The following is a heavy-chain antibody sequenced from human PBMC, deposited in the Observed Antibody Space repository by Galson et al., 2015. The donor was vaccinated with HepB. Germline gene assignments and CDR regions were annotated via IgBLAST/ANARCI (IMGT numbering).Heavy chain of an antibody. CDR2: ISGSGGST. J-gene: IGHJ4*02. CDR1: GFTFSSYA. CDR3: AKGPRPYFYDSSGYSDY. V-gene: IGHV3-23*01. D-gene: IGHD3-22*01. Sequence: SLRLSCAASGFTFSSYAMSWVRQAPGKGLEWVSAISGSGGSTYYTDYVKGRFTISRDNSKNTLYLQMNSLRAEDTAVYYCAKGPRPYFYDSSGYSDYWGQGTLVTVSS.